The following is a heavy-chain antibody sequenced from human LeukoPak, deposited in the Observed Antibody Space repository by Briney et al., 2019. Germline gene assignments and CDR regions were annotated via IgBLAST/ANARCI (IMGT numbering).Heavy chain of an antibody. CDR1: GGSISSYY. J-gene: IGHJ4*02. Sequence: SETLSLTCTVSGGSISSYYWSWIRQPPGKGLEWIGYIYYSGSTSYNPSLKSRVTISVDTSKNQSSLKLSSVTAADTAVYHCARDQSGGYYFDYWGQGTLVTVSS. V-gene: IGHV4-59*01. CDR2: IYYSGST. CDR3: ARDQSGGYYFDY. D-gene: IGHD3-10*01.